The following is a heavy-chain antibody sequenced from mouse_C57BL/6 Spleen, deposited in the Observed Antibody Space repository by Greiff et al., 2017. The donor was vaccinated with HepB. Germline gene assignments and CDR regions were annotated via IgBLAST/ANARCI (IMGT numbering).Heavy chain of an antibody. CDR3: ARGGYDYVYFDV. J-gene: IGHJ1*03. V-gene: IGHV1-50*01. D-gene: IGHD2-4*01. CDR2: IDPSDSYT. CDR1: GYTFTSYW. Sequence: VQLQQSGAELVKPGASVKLSCKASGYTFTSYWMQWVKQRPGQGLEWIGEIDPSDSYTNYNQKFKGKATLTVDTSSSTAYMQLSSLTSEDSAVYYCARGGYDYVYFDVWGTGTTVTVSS.